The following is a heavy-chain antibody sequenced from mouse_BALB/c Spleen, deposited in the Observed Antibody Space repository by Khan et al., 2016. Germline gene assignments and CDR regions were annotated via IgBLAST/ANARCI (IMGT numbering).Heavy chain of an antibody. CDR2: INPDSSTI. CDR3: RRRYYYCRFDY. CDR1: GFAFSRYW. D-gene: IGHD1-1*01. J-gene: IGHJ3*01. Sequence: EVKLLESGGGLVQPGGSLKLSCAASGFAFSRYWMSWVRQAPGKGLEWIGEINPDSSTINYKPSLKDKFIISIDNAKNTLYLQICKVRSEDSALYYCRRRYYYCRFDYWGQGTLVTGSA. V-gene: IGHV4-1*02.